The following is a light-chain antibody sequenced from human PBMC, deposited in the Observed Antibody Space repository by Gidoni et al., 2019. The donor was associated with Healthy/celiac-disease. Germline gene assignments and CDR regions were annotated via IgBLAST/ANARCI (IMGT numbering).Light chain of an antibody. J-gene: IGKJ1*01. CDR1: QGSRND. CDR3: LQDYNYPWT. CDR2: AAS. Sequence: IQLTPSPSSLSASVGDRVTITCRASQGSRNDLGWYQQKPGKAPKLLIYAASSLQSGVPSRFSGSGSGTDFTLTISRLQPEDFATYYCLQDYNYPWTFGQGTKVEIK. V-gene: IGKV1-6*01.